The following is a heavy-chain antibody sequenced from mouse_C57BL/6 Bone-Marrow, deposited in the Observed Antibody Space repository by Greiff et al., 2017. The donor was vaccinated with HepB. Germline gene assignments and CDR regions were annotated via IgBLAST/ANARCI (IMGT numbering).Heavy chain of an antibody. V-gene: IGHV1-50*01. Sequence: QVQLKQPGAELVKPGASVKLSCKASGYTFTSYWMQWVKQRPGQGLEWIGEIDPSDSYTNYNQKFKGKATLTVDTSSSTAYMQLSSLTSEDSAVYYCATAQATHFDYWGQGTTLTVSS. CDR2: IDPSDSYT. CDR3: ATAQATHFDY. CDR1: GYTFTSYW. J-gene: IGHJ2*01. D-gene: IGHD3-2*02.